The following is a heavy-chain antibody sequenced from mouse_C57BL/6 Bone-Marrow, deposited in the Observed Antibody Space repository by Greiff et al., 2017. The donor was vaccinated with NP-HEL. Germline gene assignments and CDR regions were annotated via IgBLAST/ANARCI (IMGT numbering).Heavy chain of an antibody. D-gene: IGHD1-3*01. J-gene: IGHJ2*01. Sequence: DVKLVESGGGLVQPGGSLKLSCAASGFTFSDYYMYWVRQTPEKRLEWVAYISNGGGSTYYPDTVKGRFTISRDNAKNTLYLQMSRLKSEDTAMYYCARLKGTWYFDYWGQGTTLTVSS. CDR1: GFTFSDYY. CDR2: ISNGGGST. V-gene: IGHV5-12*01. CDR3: ARLKGTWYFDY.